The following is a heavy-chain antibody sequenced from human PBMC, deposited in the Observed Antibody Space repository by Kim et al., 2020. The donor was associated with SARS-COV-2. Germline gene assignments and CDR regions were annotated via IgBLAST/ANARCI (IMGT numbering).Heavy chain of an antibody. V-gene: IGHV4-39*01. J-gene: IGHJ4*02. CDR3: ARQDRVVTPGGVDY. Sequence: PSIQSRVTISVDTSKNPFSLKLSSVTAADTAVYYCARQDRVVTPGGVDYWGQGTLVTVSS. D-gene: IGHD2-21*02.